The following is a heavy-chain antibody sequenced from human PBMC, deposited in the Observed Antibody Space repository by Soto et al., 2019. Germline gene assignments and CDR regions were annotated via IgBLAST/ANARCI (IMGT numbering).Heavy chain of an antibody. CDR2: ISYSGST. V-gene: IGHV4-39*01. Sequence: SETLSLTCTVSGGSISNGSYYWAWIRQSPGKGLEWIGSISYSGSTYFNPSLRSRVAASIDTSTSQFSLRLKSLTATDTAVYYFASHRVPSLSDPLPGVFELWGQGTLVTVS. CDR1: GGSISNGSYY. J-gene: IGHJ4*02. CDR3: ASHRVPSLSDPLPGVFEL.